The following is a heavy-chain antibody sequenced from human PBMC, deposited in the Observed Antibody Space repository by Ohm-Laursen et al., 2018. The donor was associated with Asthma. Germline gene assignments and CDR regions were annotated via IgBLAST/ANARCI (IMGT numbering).Heavy chain of an antibody. CDR3: AKDRVDTGDYDTSPYYYAMDV. CDR2: TAYDGRYK. V-gene: IGHV3-30*18. D-gene: IGHD4-17*01. J-gene: IGHJ6*02. Sequence: SLRLSCAASGFTFSASDMHWVRQAPGKGLDWVAVTAYDGRYKYYADSVKGRFTISRDNSKNTLYLQMNSLRAEDTAVYYCAKDRVDTGDYDTSPYYYAMDVWGQGTTVTVSS. CDR1: GFTFSASD.